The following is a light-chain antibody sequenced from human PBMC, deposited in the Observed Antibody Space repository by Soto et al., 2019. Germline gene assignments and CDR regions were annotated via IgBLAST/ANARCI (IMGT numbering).Light chain of an antibody. CDR2: AAS. V-gene: IGKV1-17*03. CDR1: QGIDNY. CDR3: LYLRHYPLS. J-gene: IGKJ4*01. Sequence: DIQMTQSPSAMCASVGDRVTITCLASQGIDNYLAWFQQKPGKVPQRLIYAASTLQSGVPSRFRGSGSGTESILTISILQPHDFATYYCLYLRHYPLSFGLGTK.